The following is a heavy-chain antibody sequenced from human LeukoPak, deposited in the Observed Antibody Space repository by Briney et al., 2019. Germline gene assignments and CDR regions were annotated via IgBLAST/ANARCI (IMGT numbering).Heavy chain of an antibody. CDR1: GYTFTSYY. J-gene: IGHJ4*02. CDR3: AREAAVRLKHYDY. D-gene: IGHD3-10*01. CDR2: IDPSDAST. Sequence: GASVKVSCKASGYTFTSYYMHWVRQAPGQGLEWMGLIDPSDASTTFAQKFQGRLTMTRDTSTSTVYMDPSSLRSEDTAVYYCAREAAVRLKHYDYWGQGTLVTVSS. V-gene: IGHV1-46*01.